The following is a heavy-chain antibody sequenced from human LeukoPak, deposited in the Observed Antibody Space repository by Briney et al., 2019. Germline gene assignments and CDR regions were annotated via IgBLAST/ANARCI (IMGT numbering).Heavy chain of an antibody. CDR1: GYTFTGYY. J-gene: IGHJ5*02. CDR2: INSNTGDT. Sequence: ASVKVSCKASGYTFTGYYIHWVRQAPGQGLGWMGWINSNTGDTNYAQKFQGRVTMTRDTSISTAYMELSRLRSDDAAVYYCARDKSGHWFDPWGQGTLVTVSS. V-gene: IGHV1-2*02. CDR3: ARDKSGHWFDP.